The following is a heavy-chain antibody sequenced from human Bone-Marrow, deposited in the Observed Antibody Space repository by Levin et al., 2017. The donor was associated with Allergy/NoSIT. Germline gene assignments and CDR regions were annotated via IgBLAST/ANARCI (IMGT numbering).Heavy chain of an antibody. V-gene: IGHV3-9*01. CDR2: ISWNSGSI. CDR1: GFTFDDYA. J-gene: IGHJ5*02. CDR3: AKGSGYSSSSWFDP. D-gene: IGHD6-6*01. Sequence: SCAASGFTFDDYAMHWVRQAPGQGLEWVSGISWNSGSIDYADSVKGRFTISRDNAKNSLYLQMNSLRPEDTALYYCAKGSGYSSSSWFDPWGQGTLVTVSS.